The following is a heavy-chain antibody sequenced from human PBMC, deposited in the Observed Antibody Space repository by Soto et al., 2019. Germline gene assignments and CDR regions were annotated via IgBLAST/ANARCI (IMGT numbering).Heavy chain of an antibody. CDR2: INHSGST. V-gene: IGHV4-34*01. J-gene: IGHJ3*02. D-gene: IGHD2-2*01. CDR3: ARDTYQLQTRRICAFDI. Sequence: PSETLSLTCAVYGGSFSGYYWSWIRQPPGKGLEWIGEINHSGSTNYNPSLKSRVTISVDTSKNQFSLKLSSVTAADTAVYYCARDTYQLQTRRICAFDIWGQGTMVTVSS. CDR1: GGSFSGYY.